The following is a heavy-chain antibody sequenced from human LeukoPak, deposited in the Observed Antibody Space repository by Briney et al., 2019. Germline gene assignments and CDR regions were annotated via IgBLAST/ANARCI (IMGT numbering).Heavy chain of an antibody. Sequence: PPETLSLTCAVYGGSFSGYYWSWIRQPPGKGPEWIGEINHSGSTNYNPSLESRVTISVDTSKNQFSLKLSSVTAADTAVYYCARGSRDSSSWYDYWGQGTLVTVSS. CDR3: ARGSRDSSSWYDY. CDR2: INHSGST. V-gene: IGHV4-34*01. CDR1: GGSFSGYY. D-gene: IGHD6-13*01. J-gene: IGHJ4*02.